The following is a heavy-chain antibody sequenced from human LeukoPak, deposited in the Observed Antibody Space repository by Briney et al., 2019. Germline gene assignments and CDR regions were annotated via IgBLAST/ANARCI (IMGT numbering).Heavy chain of an antibody. CDR2: IIPIFGTA. D-gene: IGHD5-18*01. CDR3: ARGRFGYSYGNDDYYYGMDV. Sequence: SVKVSCKASGGTFSSYAISWVRQAPGQGLEWMGGIIPIFGTANYAQKFQGRVTITADKSTSTAYMELSSLRSEDTAVYYCARGRFGYSYGNDDYYYGMDVWGKGTTVTVSS. V-gene: IGHV1-69*06. J-gene: IGHJ6*04. CDR1: GGTFSSYA.